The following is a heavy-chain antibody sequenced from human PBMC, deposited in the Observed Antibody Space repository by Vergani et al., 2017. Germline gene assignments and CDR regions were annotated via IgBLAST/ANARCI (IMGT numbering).Heavy chain of an antibody. CDR2: IYYSGST. CDR3: ARHSTVEWLVKLGWIDP. D-gene: IGHD6-19*01. Sequence: QLQLQESCPGLVKPSATLSLTFSVSGTSIRSSNYYWGWIRQPPGKGLEWIASIYYSGSTYYNPSLKSRVTISVDTSKNQFSLKLSSVTAADTAVYFWARHSTVEWLVKLGWIDPWGQGILVTVSS. CDR1: GTSIRSSNYY. J-gene: IGHJ5*02. V-gene: IGHV4-39*01.